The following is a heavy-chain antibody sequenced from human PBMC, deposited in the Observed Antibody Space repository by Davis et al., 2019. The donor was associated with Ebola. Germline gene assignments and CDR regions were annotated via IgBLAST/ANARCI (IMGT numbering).Heavy chain of an antibody. CDR3: ARLVLMVQGLYYYYGMDV. CDR1: GFTFSSYW. Sequence: GESLKISCAASGFTFSSYWMSWVRQAPGKGLEWVANIKQDGSEKYYVDSVKGRFTISRDNAKNSLYLQMNSLRAEDTAVYYCARLVLMVQGLYYYYGMDVWGQGTTVTVSS. D-gene: IGHD3-10*01. CDR2: IKQDGSEK. J-gene: IGHJ6*02. V-gene: IGHV3-7*01.